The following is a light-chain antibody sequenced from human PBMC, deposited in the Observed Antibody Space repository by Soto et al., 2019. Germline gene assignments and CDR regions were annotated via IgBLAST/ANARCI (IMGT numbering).Light chain of an antibody. V-gene: IGKV3-15*01. J-gene: IGKJ5*01. CDR2: AAS. Sequence: EIVLTQSPGTLSSSPGERVTLSCRAVQSVTSNYLAWYQQKPGQAPRLLIYAASARATGIPARFSGSGSGTEFTLTISSLQSEDFAVYYCQQYDNWPPITFGQGTRLEIK. CDR3: QQYDNWPPIT. CDR1: QSVTSN.